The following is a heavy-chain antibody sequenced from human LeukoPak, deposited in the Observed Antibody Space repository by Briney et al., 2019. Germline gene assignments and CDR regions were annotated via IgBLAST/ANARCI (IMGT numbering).Heavy chain of an antibody. CDR2: IYYSGST. D-gene: IGHD4-17*01. CDR3: ARQDRHGYLNWFDP. V-gene: IGHV4-59*08. CDR1: GGSIRSYY. J-gene: IGHJ5*02. Sequence: SETLSLTCTVSGGSIRSYYWSWTRDPPAKGREWIGYIYYSGSTNNNPSVKSRVTISEDTSKRQFSLKVSSVTAADTPVYYCARQDRHGYLNWFDPWGQGTLVTVSS.